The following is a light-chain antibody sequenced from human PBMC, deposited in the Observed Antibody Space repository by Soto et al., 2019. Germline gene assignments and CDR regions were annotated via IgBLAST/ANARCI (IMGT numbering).Light chain of an antibody. CDR3: QSYGLSTVV. CDR1: SGSIAGNF. CDR2: EHN. Sequence: NFMLTQPHSVSESPGKTVTISCTRNSGSIAGNFVQWYQQRPGSAPAPVIYEHNQRPSGVPDRFSGSIDTSSNSASLTISGLRTEDEADYFCQSYGLSTVVFGGGTKLTVL. V-gene: IGLV6-57*04. J-gene: IGLJ2*01.